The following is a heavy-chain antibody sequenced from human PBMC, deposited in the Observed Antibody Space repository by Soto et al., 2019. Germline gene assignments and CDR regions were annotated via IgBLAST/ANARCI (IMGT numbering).Heavy chain of an antibody. V-gene: IGHV4-30-4*01. D-gene: IGHD3-10*01. CDR2: IYYSGST. J-gene: IGHJ4*02. CDR3: ARETIGGSGSYVNY. CDR1: GGSISSGDYY. Sequence: PSETLSLTCTVSGGSISSGDYYWSWIRQPPGKGLEWIGYIYYSGSTYYNPSLKSRVTILADTSKNQFSLTLNSVTAADTAVYYCARETIGGSGSYVNYWGQGTLVTVSS.